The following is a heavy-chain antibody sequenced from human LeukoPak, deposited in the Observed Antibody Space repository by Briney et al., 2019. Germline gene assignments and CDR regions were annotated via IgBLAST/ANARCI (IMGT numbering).Heavy chain of an antibody. CDR1: GGSISSSNYY. CDR2: IYYIGST. CDR3: ARHLKLTGYWYFDL. D-gene: IGHD1-20*01. J-gene: IGHJ2*01. V-gene: IGHV4-39*01. Sequence: SETLSLACTVSGGSISSSNYYWGWIRQPPGKGLEWIGSIYYIGSTYYNPSLESRVTISVDTSKNQFSLRLSSVTAADTAVYYCARHLKLTGYWYFDLWGRGTLVTVSS.